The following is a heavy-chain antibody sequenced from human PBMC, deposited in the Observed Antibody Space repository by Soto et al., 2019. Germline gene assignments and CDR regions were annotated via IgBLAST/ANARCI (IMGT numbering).Heavy chain of an antibody. J-gene: IGHJ6*03. CDR1: GGSISSYY. V-gene: IGHV4-59*01. CDR2: IYYSGST. CDR3: ARENVSYYYYYMDV. Sequence: SETLSLTCTVSGGSISSYYWSWIRQPPGKGLEWIGYIYYSGSTNYNPSLKSRVTISVDTSKNQFSLKLSSVTAADTAVYYCARENVSYYYYYMDVWGKGTTVTVSS.